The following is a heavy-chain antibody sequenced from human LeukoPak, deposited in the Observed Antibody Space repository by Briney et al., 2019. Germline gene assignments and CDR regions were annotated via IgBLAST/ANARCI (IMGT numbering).Heavy chain of an antibody. Sequence: ASVKVSCKASGYIFTTYGISWVRQAPGQGLEWMGWASTYDDDTNYAQKFQGRVAMTTDTSTSTAYMELRSLRSEETGVYYCAREWDGRTDSFDTSGEGNLGTVSS. J-gene: IGHJ5*02. CDR2: ASTYDDDT. V-gene: IGHV1-18*01. D-gene: IGHD1-26*01. CDR3: AREWDGRTDSFDT. CDR1: GYIFTTYG.